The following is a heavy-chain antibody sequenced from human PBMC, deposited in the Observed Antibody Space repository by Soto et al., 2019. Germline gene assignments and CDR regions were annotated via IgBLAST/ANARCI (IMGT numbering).Heavy chain of an antibody. CDR3: ARDQVAFDY. Sequence: VGSLRLSCAASGFRFSSYWMGWVRQAPGKGLEWVANINQDGSEKYSVDSVKGRFTISRDKAKSSVYLQMNSLRAEDTAVYYCARDQVAFDYWGQGTLVTVSS. CDR2: INQDGSEK. D-gene: IGHD2-15*01. V-gene: IGHV3-7*03. CDR1: GFRFSSYW. J-gene: IGHJ4*02.